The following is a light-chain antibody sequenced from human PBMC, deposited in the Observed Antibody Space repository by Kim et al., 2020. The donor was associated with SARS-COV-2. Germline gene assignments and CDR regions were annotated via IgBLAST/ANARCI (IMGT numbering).Light chain of an antibody. V-gene: IGKV1-5*01. J-gene: IGKJ2*01. CDR1: QSISSW. Sequence: SAPVGGRVTITGRASQSISSWLAWYQQRPGKAPKLLIYDASILQSGVPPNFSGSGYGTEFTLTINSLQPDDFATYFCQHYNSYLYTFGQGTKLEI. CDR3: QHYNSYLYT. CDR2: DAS.